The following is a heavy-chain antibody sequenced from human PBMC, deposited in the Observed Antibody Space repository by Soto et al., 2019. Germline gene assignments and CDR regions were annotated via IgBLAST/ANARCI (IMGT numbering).Heavy chain of an antibody. CDR1: GFSLSTGGVG. J-gene: IGHJ6*02. CDR2: IYWDDDK. CDR3: IQSRCGGDCLQSYASYYYYGMDV. Sequence: GSGPTLVNPTQTLTLTCSVSGFSLSTGGVGVGWIRQPPGKALEWLALIYWDDDKRYSPSLRSRLTITKDTSKNQVVLTMTNMDPVDTATYYCIQSRCGGDCLQSYASYYYYGMDVWGQGTTVTVSS. D-gene: IGHD2-21*02. V-gene: IGHV2-5*02.